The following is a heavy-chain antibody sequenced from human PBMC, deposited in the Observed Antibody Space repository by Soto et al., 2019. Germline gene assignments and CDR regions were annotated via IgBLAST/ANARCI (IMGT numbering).Heavy chain of an antibody. Sequence: GASVKVSCKASGYTFTIYYMHWARQVPGQGLEWMGIINPSGGSTSYAQKFQGRVTMTRDTSTSTVYMELSSLRSEDTAVYYCARDRDDSSGYHRLAYWGEGTLVTLSS. CDR3: ARDRDDSSGYHRLAY. J-gene: IGHJ4*02. V-gene: IGHV1-46*01. CDR2: INPSGGST. D-gene: IGHD3-22*01. CDR1: GYTFTIYY.